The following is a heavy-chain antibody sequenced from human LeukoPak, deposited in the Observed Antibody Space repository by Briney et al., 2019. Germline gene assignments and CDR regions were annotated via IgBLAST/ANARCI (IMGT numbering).Heavy chain of an antibody. J-gene: IGHJ4*02. D-gene: IGHD1-1*01. CDR3: GRGSDGTYDY. Sequence: GGSLRLSCAASGFTFSDYSMHWVRQAPGKGLECVSGIISNGASSYYAISVNGRFTISRDNSKNTLYLQMGRLGPEDMAIYYCGRGSDGTYDYWGQGTLVTVSS. CDR2: IISNGASS. V-gene: IGHV3-64*01. CDR1: GFTFSDYS.